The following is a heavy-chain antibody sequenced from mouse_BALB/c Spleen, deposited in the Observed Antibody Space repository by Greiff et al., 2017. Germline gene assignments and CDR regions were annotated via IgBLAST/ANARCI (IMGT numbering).Heavy chain of an antibody. CDR1: GFTFSSYG. J-gene: IGHJ4*01. CDR3: ASYYGKNYAMDY. D-gene: IGHD2-1*01. V-gene: IGHV5-6*01. Sequence: EVKLVESGGDLVTPGGSLKLSCAASGFTFSSYGMSWVRQTPDKRLEWVATISSGGSYTYYPDSVKGRFTISRDNAKNTLYLQMSSLKSEDTAMYYCASYYGKNYAMDYWGQGTSVTVSS. CDR2: ISSGGSYT.